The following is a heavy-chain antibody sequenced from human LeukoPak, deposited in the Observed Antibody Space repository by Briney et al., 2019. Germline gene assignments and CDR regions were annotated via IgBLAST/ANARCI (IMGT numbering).Heavy chain of an antibody. CDR1: GFSFSSYW. V-gene: IGHV3-74*01. CDR2: MSGDGRST. D-gene: IGHD3-9*01. CDR3: AKGGPYYDILTGYLYYFDY. Sequence: GGSPRLSCAASGFSFSSYWMHWVRQAPGKGLVWVSRMSGDGRSTSYADSVRGRFSISRDNAKNTLYLQMNSLRAEDTAVYYCAKGGPYYDILTGYLYYFDYWGQGTLVTVSS. J-gene: IGHJ4*02.